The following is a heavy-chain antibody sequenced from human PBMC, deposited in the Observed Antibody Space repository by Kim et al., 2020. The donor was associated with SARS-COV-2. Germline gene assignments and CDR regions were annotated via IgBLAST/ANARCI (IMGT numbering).Heavy chain of an antibody. J-gene: IGHJ4*02. D-gene: IGHD2-15*01. V-gene: IGHV3-30-3*01. CDR1: GFTFSSYA. Sequence: GGSLRLSCAASGFTFSSYAMHWVRQAPGKGLEWVAVISYDGSNKYYADSVKGRFTISRDNSKNTLYLQMNSLRAEDTAVYYCARDLRGLEVVAAAYWGQGTLVTVSS. CDR2: ISYDGSNK. CDR3: ARDLRGLEVVAAAY.